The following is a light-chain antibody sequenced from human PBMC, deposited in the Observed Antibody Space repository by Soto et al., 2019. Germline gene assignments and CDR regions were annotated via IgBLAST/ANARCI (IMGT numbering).Light chain of an antibody. CDR1: QSISSSH. CDR2: GAS. CDR3: QQYGTSPRT. J-gene: IGKJ1*01. V-gene: IGKV3-20*01. Sequence: EIVLTQSPGTLSLSQGERATLSCRASQSISSSHLAWYQQKPGQAPRLLIYGASNRATGIPDRFSGSGSGTDFTLTIGRLEPEDFAVYYCQQYGTSPRTFGQGTKVEIK.